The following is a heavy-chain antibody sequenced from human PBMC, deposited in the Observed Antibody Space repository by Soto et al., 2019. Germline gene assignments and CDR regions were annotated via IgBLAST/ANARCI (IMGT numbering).Heavy chain of an antibody. V-gene: IGHV3-30-3*01. D-gene: IGHD1-26*01. CDR2: ISYDGSNK. Sequence: QVQLVESGGGMVQPGRSLRLSCAASGFTFSSYAMHWVRQAPGKGLEWVAVISYDGSNKYYADSVKGRFTISRDNSKNTLYLQMNSLRAEDTAVYYCARTPRGQWELPYYYYGMDVWGQGTTVTVSS. CDR3: ARTPRGQWELPYYYYGMDV. J-gene: IGHJ6*02. CDR1: GFTFSSYA.